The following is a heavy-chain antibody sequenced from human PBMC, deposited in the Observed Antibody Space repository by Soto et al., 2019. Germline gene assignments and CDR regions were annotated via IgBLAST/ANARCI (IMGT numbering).Heavy chain of an antibody. J-gene: IGHJ2*01. V-gene: IGHV2-26*01. CDR2: IFSNDEK. CDR3: ARIRGYDFWSGYYKVWYFDL. D-gene: IGHD3-3*01. CDR1: GFSLSNARMG. Sequence: QVTLKESGPVLVKPTETLTLTCTVSGFSLSNARMGVSWIRQPPGKALEWLAHIFSNDEKSYSTSLKSRLTISKDTSKSQVVLTMTNMDPVDTATYYCARIRGYDFWSGYYKVWYFDLWGRGTLVTVSS.